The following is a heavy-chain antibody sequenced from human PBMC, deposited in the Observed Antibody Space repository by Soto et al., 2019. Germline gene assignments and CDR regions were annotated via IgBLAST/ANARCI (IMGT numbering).Heavy chain of an antibody. CDR2: MNPNSGNT. Sequence: QVQLVQSGAEVKKPGASVKVSCKASGYTFTSYDINWVRQATGQGLEWMGWMNPNSGNTGYAQKFQGRVTMTRHTSISTAYMELSSLRSEDTAVYYCARAFSGDYIGLDAFDIWGQGTMVTVSS. J-gene: IGHJ3*02. D-gene: IGHD4-17*01. CDR1: GYTFTSYD. CDR3: ARAFSGDYIGLDAFDI. V-gene: IGHV1-8*01.